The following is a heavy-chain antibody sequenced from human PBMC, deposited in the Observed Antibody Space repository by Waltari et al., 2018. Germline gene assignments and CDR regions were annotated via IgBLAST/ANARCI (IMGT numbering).Heavy chain of an antibody. J-gene: IGHJ6*03. CDR3: ARDQTPRGYSGYDLGYYYYMDV. V-gene: IGHV1-2*02. CDR1: GYTFTGYY. CDR2: INPNSGGT. D-gene: IGHD5-12*01. Sequence: VQLVQSGAEVKKPGASVKVSCKASGYTFTGYYMHWVRQAPGQGLEWMGWINPNSGGTNYAQKFQGRVTMTRDTSISTAYMELSRLRSDDTAVYYCARDQTPRGYSGYDLGYYYYMDVWGKGTTVTVSS.